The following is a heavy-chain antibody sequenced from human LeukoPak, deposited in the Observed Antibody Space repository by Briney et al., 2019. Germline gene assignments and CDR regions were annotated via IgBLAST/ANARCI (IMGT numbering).Heavy chain of an antibody. CDR1: GFTVSTND. Sequence: GGSLRLSCAVSGFTVSTNDMSWVRQAPGKGLEWVSLLYRGDSIYYADSVKGRFTISRDTSKNTLYLQMDSLRAEDTAVYYCARVLNDYTDNVYFDSWGQGTLVTVSS. V-gene: IGHV3-53*01. J-gene: IGHJ4*02. D-gene: IGHD4-11*01. CDR2: LYRGDSI. CDR3: ARVLNDYTDNVYFDS.